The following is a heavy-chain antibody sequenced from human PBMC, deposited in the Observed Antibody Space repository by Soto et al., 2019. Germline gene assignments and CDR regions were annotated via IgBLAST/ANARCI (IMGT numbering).Heavy chain of an antibody. CDR2: IYSSGST. J-gene: IGHJ6*02. CDR1: DGSMNDDY. CDR3: TTFAGMVTDGMDV. Sequence: SETLSLTCTVSDGSMNDDYWTWIRQPAGKGLEWIGRIYSSGSTRYNPSLKSRVSMSVDTSKNQLSLNLISVTAADTAVYYCTTFAGMVTDGMDVWGQGITVTVSS. V-gene: IGHV4-4*07. D-gene: IGHD5-18*01.